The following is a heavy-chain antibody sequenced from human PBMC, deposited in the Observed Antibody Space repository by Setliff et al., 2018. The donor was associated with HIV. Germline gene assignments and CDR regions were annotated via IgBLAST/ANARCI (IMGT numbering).Heavy chain of an antibody. CDR2: IYTTGST. CDR3: ARGGVNYSSDWRPARYWYFDL. CDR1: GGSTSSGSYY. D-gene: IGHD6-19*01. J-gene: IGHJ2*01. Sequence: SETLSLTCTVSGGSTSSGSYYWTWIRQPAGKGLEWIGHIYTTGSTNYNPPLKSRVTIAIGASKKQFPLRLNSVTAADTAVYFCARGGVNYSSDWRPARYWYFDLWGRGTLVTV. V-gene: IGHV4-61*09.